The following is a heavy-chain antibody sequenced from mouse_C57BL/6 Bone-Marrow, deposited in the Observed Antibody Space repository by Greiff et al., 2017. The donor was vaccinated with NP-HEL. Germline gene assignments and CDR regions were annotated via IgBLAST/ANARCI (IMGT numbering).Heavy chain of an antibody. J-gene: IGHJ1*03. CDR3: ATLLRPGGYCEV. Sequence: VQLQQSGAELARPGASVKLSCKASGYTFPSSGISWVKQRTGQGLEWIGEIYPRRGHTYYNEKFKGKATLTADNSSSTAYRELRSLTSEDSAGYCCATLLRPGGYCEVWGTGTTVTVSS. CDR2: IYPRRGHT. V-gene: IGHV1-81*01. D-gene: IGHD1-2*01. CDR1: GYTFPSSG.